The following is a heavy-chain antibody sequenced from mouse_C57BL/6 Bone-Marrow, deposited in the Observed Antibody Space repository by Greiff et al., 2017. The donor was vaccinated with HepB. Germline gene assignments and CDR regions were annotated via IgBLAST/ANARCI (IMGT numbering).Heavy chain of an antibody. CDR2: IYPRSGNT. CDR3: AMIYYGNSAWFAY. J-gene: IGHJ3*01. CDR1: GYTFTSYG. D-gene: IGHD2-1*01. V-gene: IGHV1-81*01. Sequence: VKLMDSGAELARPGASVKLSCKASGYTFTSYGISWVKQRTGQGLEWIGEIYPRSGNTYYNEKFKGKATLTADKSSSTAYMELRSLTSEDSAVYFCAMIYYGNSAWFAYWGQGTLVTVSA.